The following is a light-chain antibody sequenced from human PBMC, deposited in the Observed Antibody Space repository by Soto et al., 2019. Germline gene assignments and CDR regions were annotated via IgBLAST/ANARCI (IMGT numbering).Light chain of an antibody. CDR1: QSINNY. CDR2: AAS. J-gene: IGKJ2*01. V-gene: IGKV1-39*01. Sequence: DIQMTQSPSSLSASVGDRVTITCRASQSINNYLNWYQQRPGKAPNLLIYAASSLKSGVPSRFSGSGSGTDFTLTISSLQPEDFATYFCLRTDIKSHTFGQGTKLDVK. CDR3: LRTDIKSHT.